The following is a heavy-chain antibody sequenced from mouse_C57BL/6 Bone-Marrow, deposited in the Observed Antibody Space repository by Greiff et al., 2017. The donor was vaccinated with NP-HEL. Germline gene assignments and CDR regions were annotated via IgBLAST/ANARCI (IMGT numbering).Heavy chain of an antibody. CDR3: ARVPFAY. J-gene: IGHJ3*01. V-gene: IGHV2-2*01. CDR1: GFSLTSYG. CDR2: IWSGGST. Sequence: QVQLKESGPGLVQPSQSLSITCTVSGFSLTSYGVHWVRQSPGKGLEWLGVIWSGGSTDYNAAFISRLSISKDNSKSQVFFKMNSLQADDTAIYCCARVPFAYWGQGTLVTVSA.